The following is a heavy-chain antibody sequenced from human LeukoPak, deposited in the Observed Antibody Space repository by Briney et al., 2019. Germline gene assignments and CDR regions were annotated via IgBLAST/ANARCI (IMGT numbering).Heavy chain of an antibody. CDR1: GGSISSYY. Sequence: PSETLSLTCTVSGGSISSYYWSWIRQPPGKGLEWIGYIYYSGSTNYNPSLKSRVTISVDTSKNQFSLKLSSVTAADTAVYYCARDCSSTSCPDYYYYMDVWGKGTTVTVSS. CDR2: IYYSGST. CDR3: ARDCSSTSCPDYYYYMDV. V-gene: IGHV4-59*01. D-gene: IGHD2-2*01. J-gene: IGHJ6*03.